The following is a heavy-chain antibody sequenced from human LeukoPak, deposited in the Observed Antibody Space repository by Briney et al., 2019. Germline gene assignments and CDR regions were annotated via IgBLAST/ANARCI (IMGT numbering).Heavy chain of an antibody. D-gene: IGHD4-23*01. J-gene: IGHJ4*02. V-gene: IGHV5-51*01. CDR3: ARPSGTVATNFDY. Sequence: GESLKISCKGSGYSFTSYWIVWVRQLPGKGLEWMGIIYPGDSDTRYSPSFQGQVTISADKSISTAYLQWSSLKASDTAMYYCARPSGTVATNFDYWGQGTLVTVSS. CDR1: GYSFTSYW. CDR2: IYPGDSDT.